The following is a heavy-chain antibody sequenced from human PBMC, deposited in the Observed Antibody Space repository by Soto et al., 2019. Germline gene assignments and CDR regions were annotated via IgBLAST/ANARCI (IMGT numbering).Heavy chain of an antibody. CDR1: GGSISSYY. CDR2: SYYSGST. CDR3: ARRYGGNLDY. Sequence: QVQLQESGPGLVKPSETLSLTCTVSGGSISSYYWSWIRQPPGKGLEWIGYSYYSGSTNYNPSLKSRVTLSVDTSKNQFSLKLSSVTAADTAVYYCARRYGGNLDYWGHGTLVTVSS. V-gene: IGHV4-59*08. D-gene: IGHD2-15*01. J-gene: IGHJ4*01.